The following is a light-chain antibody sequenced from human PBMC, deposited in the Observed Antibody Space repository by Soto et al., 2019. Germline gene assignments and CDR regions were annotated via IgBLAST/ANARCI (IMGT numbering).Light chain of an antibody. CDR2: WAS. CDR3: QQHYSSPHT. J-gene: IGKJ2*01. Sequence: DIVMTQSPDSLAVSLGERATINCESSQSVLYSSNNKNYLAWHQQKPGQPPKLLIYWASTRESGVPDRFSGSGSGTDFTLTISSLQAEDVAVYYCQQHYSSPHTFGQGTKVEIK. V-gene: IGKV4-1*01. CDR1: QSVLYSSNNKNY.